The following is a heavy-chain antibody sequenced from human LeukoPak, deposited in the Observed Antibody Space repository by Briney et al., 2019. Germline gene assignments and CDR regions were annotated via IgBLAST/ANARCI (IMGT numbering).Heavy chain of an antibody. V-gene: IGHV5-51*01. CDR2: IYPGDSDT. CDR1: GYSFTGYW. J-gene: IGHJ4*02. D-gene: IGHD6-19*01. Sequence: GASLKISCKGSGYSFTGYWIGWVRQMPGKGLEWMGIIYPGDSDTRYSPSFQGQVTISADKSISTAYLQWSSLKASDTAMYSCARPGYSSGWYRLGYFDYWGQGTLVTVSS. CDR3: ARPGYSSGWYRLGYFDY.